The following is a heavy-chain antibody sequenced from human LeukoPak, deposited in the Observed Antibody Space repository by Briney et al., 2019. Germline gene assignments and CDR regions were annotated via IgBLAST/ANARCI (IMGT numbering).Heavy chain of an antibody. CDR2: IYGSESI. D-gene: IGHD6-19*01. Sequence: SETLSLTCIVSGASTSLYYWSWIRQPAGKGLGWIGCIYGSESINYNPSLKSRVTMSVDTSKNQCSLKLSSVTAADTAVYYCARVNSGWYGRLDYWGPGTLVTVSS. CDR3: ARVNSGWYGRLDY. V-gene: IGHV4-4*07. J-gene: IGHJ4*02. CDR1: GASTSLYY.